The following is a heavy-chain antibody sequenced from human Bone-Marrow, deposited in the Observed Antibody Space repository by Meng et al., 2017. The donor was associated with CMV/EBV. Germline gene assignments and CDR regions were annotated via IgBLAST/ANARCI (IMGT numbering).Heavy chain of an antibody. J-gene: IGHJ4*02. Sequence: GGSLRLSCAASGFTFSTYEMTWVRQAPGKGLEWVSSISSSSTIYYADSVKGRFTVSRDSAQNSLYLQMNSLRAEDTAVYYCARGQYCGGTNCYMPDYWGQGTLVTVSS. CDR2: ISSSSTI. V-gene: IGHV3-69-1*01. CDR3: ARGQYCGGTNCYMPDY. CDR1: GFTFSTYE. D-gene: IGHD2-2*02.